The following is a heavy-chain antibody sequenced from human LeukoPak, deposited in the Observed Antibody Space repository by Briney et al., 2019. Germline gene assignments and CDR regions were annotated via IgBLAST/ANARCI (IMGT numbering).Heavy chain of an antibody. CDR3: ATSRIHYYYYYGMDV. CDR1: GGSISSCDYY. CDR2: IYYSGST. J-gene: IGHJ6*02. V-gene: IGHV4-31*03. Sequence: PSETLSLTCTVSGGSISSCDYYWSWIRQHPGMGLVWNGYIYYSGSTYYYPSLKSRITISVDTSKNQFSLKLGSVTAADTAVYDCATSRIHYYYYYGMDVWGQGTTVTVSS.